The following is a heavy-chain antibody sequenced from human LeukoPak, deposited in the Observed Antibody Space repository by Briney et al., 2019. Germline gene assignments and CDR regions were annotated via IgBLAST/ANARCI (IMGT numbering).Heavy chain of an antibody. J-gene: IGHJ3*02. CDR1: GRPISSYY. CDR3: ARGKDIVVVDAFDI. D-gene: IGHD2-2*01. Sequence: SETLSLTCTVSGRPISSYYWSWLRQPPGKGLEWIGYIYYSGNTIYNPSLKRRVTISVDTSKNQFSLKLNSVTAADTAVYYCARGKDIVVVDAFDIWGQGTMVTVSS. CDR2: IYYSGNT. V-gene: IGHV4-59*01.